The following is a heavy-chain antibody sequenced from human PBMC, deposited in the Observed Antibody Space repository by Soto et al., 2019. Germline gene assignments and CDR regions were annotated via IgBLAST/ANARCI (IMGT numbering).Heavy chain of an antibody. J-gene: IGHJ5*02. CDR3: AWEIMEVVPAVPIQFDP. CDR2: IYYSGST. Sequence: SETLSLTSIVSGGSVSGGSYYWSWIRQPPGKGLEWIGYIYYSGSTKYNPSRKSRITISADSSKNQFSLKLSSVTAADTAVYFCAWEIMEVVPAVPIQFDPWGQGTLVTVSS. V-gene: IGHV4-61*01. D-gene: IGHD2-2*01. CDR1: GGSVSGGSYY.